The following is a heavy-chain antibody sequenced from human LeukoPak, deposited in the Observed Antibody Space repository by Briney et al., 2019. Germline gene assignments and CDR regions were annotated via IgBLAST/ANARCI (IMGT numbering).Heavy chain of an antibody. CDR3: AREGGWEMATDEINYYYGMDV. D-gene: IGHD5-24*01. Sequence: PSETLSLTCAVYGGSFSGYYWSWIRQPPGKGLEWIGEINHSGSTNYNPSLKSRVTISVDTSKNQFSLKLSSVTAADTAVYYCAREGGWEMATDEINYYYGMDVWGQGTTVTVSS. CDR1: GGSFSGYY. CDR2: INHSGST. V-gene: IGHV4-34*01. J-gene: IGHJ6*02.